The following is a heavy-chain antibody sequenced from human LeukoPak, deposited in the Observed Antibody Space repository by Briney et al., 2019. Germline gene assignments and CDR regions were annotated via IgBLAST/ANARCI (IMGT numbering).Heavy chain of an antibody. Sequence: SETLSLTCAVSGYSISSSNWWGWIRQPPGKGLEWIGYIYYSGSTYYNPSLKSRVTMSVDTSKKQFSLKLSSVTAVDTAVYYCARVCAMRRPTCWFDYWGQGTLVTVSS. CDR3: ARVCAMRRPTCWFDY. CDR1: GYSISSSNW. D-gene: IGHD1-1*01. J-gene: IGHJ4*02. CDR2: IYYSGST. V-gene: IGHV4-28*03.